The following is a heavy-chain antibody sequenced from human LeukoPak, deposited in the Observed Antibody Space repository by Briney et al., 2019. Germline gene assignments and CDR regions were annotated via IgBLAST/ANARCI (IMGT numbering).Heavy chain of an antibody. V-gene: IGHV4-39*01. D-gene: IGHD3-16*01. CDR3: ARRSQTTAVRGIDY. Sequence: SETLSLTCTVSGASISSSSSFFWAWIRQPPGKGLEWIGTMSNSGSTYYNPSLKSRVTISGDTSKNQFSLKLSSVTAADTAVFYCARRSQTTAVRGIDYWGQGTPVTVSS. J-gene: IGHJ4*02. CDR2: MSNSGST. CDR1: GASISSSSSFF.